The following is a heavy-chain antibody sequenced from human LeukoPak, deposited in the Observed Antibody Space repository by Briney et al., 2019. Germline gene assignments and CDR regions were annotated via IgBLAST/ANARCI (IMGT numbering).Heavy chain of an antibody. CDR2: ISYDGSNK. Sequence: GGSLRLSCAASGFTFSSYAMSWVRQAPGKGLEWVAVISYDGSNKYYADSVKGRFNISRDNSKNTLYLQMNSLRAEDTAVYYCARDLAIAVAGLVGWFDPWGQGTLVTVSS. D-gene: IGHD6-19*01. J-gene: IGHJ5*02. CDR1: GFTFSSYA. CDR3: ARDLAIAVAGLVGWFDP. V-gene: IGHV3-30*04.